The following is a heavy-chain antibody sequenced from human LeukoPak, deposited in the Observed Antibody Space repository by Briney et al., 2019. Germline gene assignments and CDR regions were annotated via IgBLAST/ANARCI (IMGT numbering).Heavy chain of an antibody. D-gene: IGHD6-6*01. CDR3: ARRSSSSPIDY. J-gene: IGHJ4*02. CDR1: GGSISSYF. V-gene: IGHV4-59*08. CDR2: IYYTGST. Sequence: SETLSLTCTVSGGSISSYFWTWIRQPPGKGLEWIGYIYYTGSTNYNPSLKSRVTMSVDTSKNQFSLNLTSVTAADTAVYYCARRSSSSPIDYWGQGTLVTVSS.